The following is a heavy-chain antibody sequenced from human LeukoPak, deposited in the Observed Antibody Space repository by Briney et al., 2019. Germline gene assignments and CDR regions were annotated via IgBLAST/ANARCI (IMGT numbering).Heavy chain of an antibody. Sequence: GPTLVKPTQTLTLTCTFSGFSLSTSGVGGGWIRQPPGKALEWLALIYWDDYKRYSPSLKSRLTITKYTSKNQVVLTMTNMDPVDTATYYCAHTNTAMVSVDYWGQGTLVTVSS. V-gene: IGHV2-5*02. CDR1: GFSLSTSGVG. D-gene: IGHD5-18*01. J-gene: IGHJ4*02. CDR3: AHTNTAMVSVDY. CDR2: IYWDDYK.